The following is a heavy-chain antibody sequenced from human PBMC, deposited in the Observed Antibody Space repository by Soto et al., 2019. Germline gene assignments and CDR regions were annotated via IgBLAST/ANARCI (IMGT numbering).Heavy chain of an antibody. CDR2: INTYNGMT. J-gene: IGHJ4*02. Sequence: QVQLVQSGGEVKKPGASVTVSCKASGYTFINYHITWVRQAPGQGLEWMAWINTYNGMTDYAQRFPGRVTMTRDTSTSTAYIELRNLGSDDTAVYFCAKSPRGEMATDWGQGPLVTVSS. V-gene: IGHV1-18*01. CDR1: GYTFINYH. D-gene: IGHD5-12*01. CDR3: AKSPRGEMATD.